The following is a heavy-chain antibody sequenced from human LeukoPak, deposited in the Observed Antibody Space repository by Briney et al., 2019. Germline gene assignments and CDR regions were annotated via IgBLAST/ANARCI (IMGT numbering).Heavy chain of an antibody. J-gene: IGHJ5*02. V-gene: IGHV6-1*01. D-gene: IGHD2-2*01. CDR2: SYYRSTWYN. Sequence: SQTLSLTCAISGDSVSSNSVTWNWIRQSPSGGLEWLGRSYYRSTWYNDYAVSVRGRITVNPDTSKNQFSLHLNSVTPEDTAVYYCARRLTQYDCFDPWGQGILVTVSS. CDR3: ARRLTQYDCFDP. CDR1: GDSVSSNSVT.